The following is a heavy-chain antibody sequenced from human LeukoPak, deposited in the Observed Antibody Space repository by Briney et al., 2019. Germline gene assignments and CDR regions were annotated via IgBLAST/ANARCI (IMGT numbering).Heavy chain of an antibody. CDR1: GGSISSGSYY. CDR2: IYTSGST. CDR3: ASSEWFGELLEDY. J-gene: IGHJ4*02. D-gene: IGHD3-10*01. Sequence: SETLSLTCTVSGGSISSGSYYWRWIRQPAGKGLEWIGRIYTSGSTNYNPSLKSRVTISVDTSKNQFSLRLSSVTAADTAVYYCASSEWFGELLEDYWGQGTLVTVSS. V-gene: IGHV4-61*02.